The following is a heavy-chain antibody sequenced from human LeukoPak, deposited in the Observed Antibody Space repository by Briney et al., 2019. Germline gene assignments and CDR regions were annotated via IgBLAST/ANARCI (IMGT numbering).Heavy chain of an antibody. CDR3: ARSAVGTSCCTAVDY. Sequence: PGGSLRLSCAAPGFTFSTYAMTWVRRAPGKGLEWVSGISTSGDRTYYADSVKGRFTISRDNSKNTLYLQMNSLRAEDTAEYYCARSAVGTSCCTAVDYWGQGTLVTVSS. D-gene: IGHD1-26*01. J-gene: IGHJ4*02. V-gene: IGHV3-23*01. CDR2: ISTSGDRT. CDR1: GFTFSTYA.